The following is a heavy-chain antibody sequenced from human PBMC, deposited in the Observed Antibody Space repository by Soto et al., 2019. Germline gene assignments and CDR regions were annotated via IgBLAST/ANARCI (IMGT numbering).Heavy chain of an antibody. Sequence: SETLSLTXTVSGGSISSYYGSSIRQPPGKGLEWIGYIYYSGSTNYTPPLKRRVTISVDTSKNQFSLKLSSVTAADTAVYYCARDWHXXXWFDPWGQGTLVTVSS. J-gene: IGHJ5*02. V-gene: IGHV4-59*01. CDR2: IYYSGST. CDR3: ARDWHXXXWFDP. CDR1: GGSISSYY.